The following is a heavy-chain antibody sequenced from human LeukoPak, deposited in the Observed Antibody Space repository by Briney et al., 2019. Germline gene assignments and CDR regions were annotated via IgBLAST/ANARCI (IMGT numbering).Heavy chain of an antibody. CDR3: ARVVPAAIELAGWFDP. J-gene: IGHJ5*02. V-gene: IGHV4-59*01. D-gene: IGHD2-2*02. CDR1: GGSISSYY. Sequence: SETRSLTCTVSGGSISSYYWSWIRQPPGKGLEWIGYIYYSGSTNYNPSLKSRVTISVDTSKNQFSLKLSSVTAADTAVYYCARVVPAAIELAGWFDPWGQGTLVTVSS. CDR2: IYYSGST.